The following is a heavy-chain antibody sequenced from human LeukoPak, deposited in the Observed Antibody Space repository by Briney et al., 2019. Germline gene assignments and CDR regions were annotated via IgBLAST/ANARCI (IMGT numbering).Heavy chain of an antibody. CDR2: ITTSDGNT. CDR3: AKDGGLWVSAHWGDS. V-gene: IGHV3-23*01. Sequence: GGSLRLSCAASGFTFSSYTMSWVRQAPGKGLEWVSTITTSDGNTYYADSVKGRFTVSRDNSKNTLFLKMNSLRAEDTAVYYCAKDGGLWVSAHWGDSWGRGTLVTVSS. J-gene: IGHJ4*02. CDR1: GFTFSSYT. D-gene: IGHD7-27*01.